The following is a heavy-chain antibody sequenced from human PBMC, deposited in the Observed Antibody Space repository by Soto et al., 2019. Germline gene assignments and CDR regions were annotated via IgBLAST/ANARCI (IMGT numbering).Heavy chain of an antibody. CDR3: GRVYPFIAVLPAANSCVAP. J-gene: IGHJ5*02. CDR2: INPSGGST. Sequence: ASVKVSCKASGYTFTSYYMHWVRQATGQGLEWMGIINPSGGSTSYAQKFQGRVTMTRDTSTSTVYMELSSLRSEDTAVYYCGRVYPFIAVLPAANSCVAPWGEGTLVTYPQ. D-gene: IGHD2-2*01. CDR1: GYTFTSYY. V-gene: IGHV1-46*03.